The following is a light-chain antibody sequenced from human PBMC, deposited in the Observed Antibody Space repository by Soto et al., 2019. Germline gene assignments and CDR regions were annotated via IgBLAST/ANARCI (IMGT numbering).Light chain of an antibody. Sequence: QSALTQPPSVSGSPGQSVAISCTGTSSDVGSSNGVSWYQQPPGTAPKLTIYDVSNRPSGVPDRFSGSKSGNTASLTISGLQAEDEADYYCSSYTSSSTYVFGTGTKVTVL. CDR3: SSYTSSSTYV. CDR2: DVS. CDR1: SSDVGSSNG. V-gene: IGLV2-18*02. J-gene: IGLJ1*01.